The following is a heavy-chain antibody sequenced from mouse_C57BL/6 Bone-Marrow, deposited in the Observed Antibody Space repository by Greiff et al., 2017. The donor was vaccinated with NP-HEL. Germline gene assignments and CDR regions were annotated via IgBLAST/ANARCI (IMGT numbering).Heavy chain of an antibody. CDR3: ARSIYYDYADYPFYAMDY. V-gene: IGHV7-3*01. Sequence: EVKLMESGGGLVQPGGSLSLSCAASGFTFTDYYMSWVRQPPGKALEWLVFIRNKANGYTTEYSASVKGRFTISRDNSQSILYLQMNALRAEDSATYYCARSIYYDYADYPFYAMDYWGQGTSVTVSS. D-gene: IGHD2-4*01. CDR1: GFTFTDYY. J-gene: IGHJ4*01. CDR2: IRNKANGYTT.